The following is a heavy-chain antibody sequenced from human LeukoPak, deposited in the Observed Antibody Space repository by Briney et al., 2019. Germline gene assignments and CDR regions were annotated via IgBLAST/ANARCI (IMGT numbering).Heavy chain of an antibody. CDR2: ISDSGSII. D-gene: IGHD3-9*01. Sequence: GGSLRLSCAASGFTFSSYSMNWVRQVPGKGLEWVSYISDSGSIIYYADSVKGRFTISRDNAKNSLYLHLNSLRPEDTAVYYCARGPLTGDERLDYWGPGTLVTASS. CDR1: GFTFSSYS. CDR3: ARGPLTGDERLDY. J-gene: IGHJ4*02. V-gene: IGHV3-48*01.